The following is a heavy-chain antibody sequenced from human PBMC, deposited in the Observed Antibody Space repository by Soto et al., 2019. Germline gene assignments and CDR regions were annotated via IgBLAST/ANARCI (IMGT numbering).Heavy chain of an antibody. CDR1: GFTFTSSA. D-gene: IGHD4-17*01. J-gene: IGHJ3*02. CDR2: IVVGSGNT. V-gene: IGHV1-58*02. Sequence: ASVKVSCKASGFTFTSSAMQWVRQARGQRLEWIGWIVVGSGNTNYAQKFQERVTITRDMSTSTAYMELSSLRSEDTAVYYCAADPLLDDYGDYVGAFDIWGQGTMVT. CDR3: AADPLLDDYGDYVGAFDI.